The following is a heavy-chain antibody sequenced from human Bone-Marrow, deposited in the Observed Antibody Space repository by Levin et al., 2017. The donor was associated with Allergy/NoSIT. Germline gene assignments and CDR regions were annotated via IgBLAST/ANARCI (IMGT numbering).Heavy chain of an antibody. Sequence: KISCKASGGTFNSYAFSWVRQAPGQGPEWMGGIIPPFGRINYAQKFQGRVTIIADESTKTVYMDLSRLTSEDTAVYCCARWGGRATAGSFWSGPFDFWGQGTLVTLSS. CDR1: GGTFNSYA. D-gene: IGHD3-3*01. CDR2: IIPPFGRI. V-gene: IGHV1-69*01. J-gene: IGHJ4*02. CDR3: ARWGGRATAGSFWSGPFDF.